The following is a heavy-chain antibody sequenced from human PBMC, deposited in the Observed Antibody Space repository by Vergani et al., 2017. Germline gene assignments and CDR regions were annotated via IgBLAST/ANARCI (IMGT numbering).Heavy chain of an antibody. CDR2: ISGSGGST. D-gene: IGHD2-15*01. V-gene: IGHV3-23*01. J-gene: IGHJ3*02. CDR3: AKALLHSVRAFDI. CDR1: GFTFSSYA. Sequence: EVQLLESGGGLVQPGGSLRLSCAASGFTFSSYAMSWVRQAPGKGLEWVSAISGSGGSTYYADSLKGRFTISRDNSKNTLYLQMNSLRAEDTAVYYCAKALLHSVRAFDIWGQGTMVTVSS.